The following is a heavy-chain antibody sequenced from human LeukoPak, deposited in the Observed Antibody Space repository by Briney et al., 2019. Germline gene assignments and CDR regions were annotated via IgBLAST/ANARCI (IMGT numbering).Heavy chain of an antibody. Sequence: SDTLSLTCSVSGGSINKYYWDCIRHPPGKGLEWSGHIHYSGSTVYNPSLKSRVTISVDTAGNRCSLKLSSVTAADTAVYYCARDNDFWSGYYSFDFWGRGTLVTVSS. CDR2: IHYSGST. CDR3: ARDNDFWSGYYSFDF. CDR1: GGSINKYY. D-gene: IGHD3-3*01. V-gene: IGHV4-59*12. J-gene: IGHJ4*02.